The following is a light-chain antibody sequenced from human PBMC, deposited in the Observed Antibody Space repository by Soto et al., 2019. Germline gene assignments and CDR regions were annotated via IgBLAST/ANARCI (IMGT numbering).Light chain of an antibody. V-gene: IGKV3-15*01. J-gene: IGKJ2*01. CDR3: HQYNHWPGYT. CDR2: GAF. CDR1: QSVSSN. Sequence: EIVMTQSPATLSVSPGEGATLSCRASQSVSSNLAWYQQKPGQAPRLLISGAFTRATGVPARFSASGSGTEFTLTISSLQSEDFAVYYCHQYNHWPGYTFGQGTKLEIK.